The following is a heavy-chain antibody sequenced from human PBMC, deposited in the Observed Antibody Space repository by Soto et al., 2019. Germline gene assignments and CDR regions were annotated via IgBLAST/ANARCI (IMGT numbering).Heavy chain of an antibody. J-gene: IGHJ5*02. CDR1: GFTFDDYA. CDR3: AKEALPSIAARWRWFDP. V-gene: IGHV3-9*01. D-gene: IGHD6-6*01. Sequence: EVQLVESGGGLVQPGRSLRLSCAASGFTFDDYAMHWVRQAPGKGLEWVSGISWNSGSIGYADSVKGRFTISRNNAKNSLYLQMNSLRAEDTALYYCAKEALPSIAARWRWFDPWGQGTLVTFSS. CDR2: ISWNSGSI.